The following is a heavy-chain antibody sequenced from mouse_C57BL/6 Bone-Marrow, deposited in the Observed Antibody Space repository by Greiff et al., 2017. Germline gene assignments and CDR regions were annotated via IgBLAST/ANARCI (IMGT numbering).Heavy chain of an antibody. CDR2: IDPENGDP. V-gene: IGHV14-4*01. CDR1: GFNIKDDY. Sequence: VQLQQSGAELVRPGASVKLSCTASGFNIKDDYMHWVKQRPEQGLEWIGWIDPENGDPEYASKFQGKATITADTSSNTAYLQLSSLTSEDTAVYYCTTPIYYDYDVNYWGQGTLVTVSA. J-gene: IGHJ3*01. CDR3: TTPIYYDYDVNY. D-gene: IGHD2-4*01.